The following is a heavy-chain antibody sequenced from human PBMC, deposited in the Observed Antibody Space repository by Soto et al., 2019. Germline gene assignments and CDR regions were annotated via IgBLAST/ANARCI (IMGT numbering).Heavy chain of an antibody. CDR3: ARLNGYCGSTSCHGYYGMDV. V-gene: IGHV1-3*01. D-gene: IGHD2-2*03. CDR2: INAGNGNT. Sequence: ASVKAPSKASGYTFTNYATHWVRQAPEQRLEWMGWINAGNGNTKYSQKFQGRVTITRDTSASTAYMELSSVTAADTAVYYCARLNGYCGSTSCHGYYGMDVWGQGTTVTVSS. CDR1: GYTFTNYA. J-gene: IGHJ6*02.